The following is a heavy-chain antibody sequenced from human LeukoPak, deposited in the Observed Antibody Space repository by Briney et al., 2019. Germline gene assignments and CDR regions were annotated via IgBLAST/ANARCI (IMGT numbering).Heavy chain of an antibody. Sequence: SETLSLTCAVYGGSFSGYYWSWIRQPPGKGLEWIGEINHSGSTNYNPSLKSRVTKSVDTSKNQFSLKLSSVTAADTAVYYCARGDCSSTSCYPLDYWGQGTLVTVSS. J-gene: IGHJ4*02. D-gene: IGHD2-2*01. CDR3: ARGDCSSTSCYPLDY. CDR1: GGSFSGYY. CDR2: INHSGST. V-gene: IGHV4-34*01.